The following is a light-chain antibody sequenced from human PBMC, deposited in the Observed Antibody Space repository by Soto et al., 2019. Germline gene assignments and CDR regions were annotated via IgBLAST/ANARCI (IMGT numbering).Light chain of an antibody. CDR1: SSDVGGYNY. Sequence: QSALTQPASVSGSPGQSITSSCTGTSSDVGGYNYVSWYQQHPGKAPKLMIYDVTNRPSGVSDRFSGSKSGNTASLTISWLQAEDEADYYCSSYRGSSALEVFGAGTKVTVL. CDR3: SSYRGSSALEV. J-gene: IGLJ1*01. CDR2: DVT. V-gene: IGLV2-14*01.